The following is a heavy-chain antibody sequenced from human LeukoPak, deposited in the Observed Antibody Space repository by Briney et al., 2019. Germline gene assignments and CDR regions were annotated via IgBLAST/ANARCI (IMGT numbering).Heavy chain of an antibody. J-gene: IGHJ3*02. CDR2: INPSGGST. Sequence: ASVKVSCRVSGYTLTELSMHWVRQAPGKGLEWMGIINPSGGSTSYAQKFQGRVTMTRDTSTSTVYMELSSLRSEDTAVYYCARGWSGSYLNDAFDIWGQGTMVTVSS. V-gene: IGHV1-46*01. CDR1: GYTLTELS. CDR3: ARGWSGSYLNDAFDI. D-gene: IGHD1-26*01.